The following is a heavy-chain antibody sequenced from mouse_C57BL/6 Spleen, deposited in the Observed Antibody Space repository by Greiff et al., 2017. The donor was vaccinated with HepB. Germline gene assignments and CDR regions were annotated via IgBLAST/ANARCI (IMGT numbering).Heavy chain of an antibody. Sequence: QVHVKQSGAELVKPGASVKISCKASGYAFSSYWMNWVKQRPGKGLEWIGQIYPGDGDTNYNGKFKGKATLTADKSSSTAYMQLSSLTSEDSAVYFCARSRIRYFDVWGTGTTVTVSS. CDR1: GYAFSSYW. J-gene: IGHJ1*03. CDR3: ARSRIRYFDV. CDR2: IYPGDGDT. V-gene: IGHV1-80*01.